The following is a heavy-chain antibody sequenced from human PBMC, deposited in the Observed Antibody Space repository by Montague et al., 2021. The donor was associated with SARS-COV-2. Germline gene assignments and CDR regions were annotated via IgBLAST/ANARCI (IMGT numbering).Heavy chain of an antibody. J-gene: IGHJ2*01. CDR3: ARSDLSVIVLVVYATRGGYFDL. Sequence: SETLSLTCTVSGGSISSGGYYWGWIRQPPGKGLEWIGSIYYSGSTYYNPSLKSRVPISVDTPKNQFSLKLSSVTATDTAVYYCARSDLSVIVLVVYATRGGYFDLWGRGTLVTVSS. D-gene: IGHD2-8*02. V-gene: IGHV4-39*07. CDR1: GGSISSGGYY. CDR2: IYYSGST.